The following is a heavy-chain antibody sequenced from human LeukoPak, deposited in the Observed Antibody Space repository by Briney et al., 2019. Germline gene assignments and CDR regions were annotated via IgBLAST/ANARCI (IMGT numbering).Heavy chain of an antibody. J-gene: IGHJ4*02. V-gene: IGHV1-69*05. D-gene: IGHD5-24*01. CDR2: IIPIFGTA. CDR3: ARVGRLKLNGYYFDY. Sequence: GASVKVSCKASGGTFSSYAISWVRQAPGQGLEWMGGIIPIFGTANYAQKFQGRVTMTRDMSTSTVYMELSSLRSEDTAVYYCARVGRLKLNGYYFDYWGQGTLVTVSS. CDR1: GGTFSSYA.